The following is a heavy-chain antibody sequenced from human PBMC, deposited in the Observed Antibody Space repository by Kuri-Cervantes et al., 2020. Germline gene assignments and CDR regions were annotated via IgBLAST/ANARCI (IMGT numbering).Heavy chain of an antibody. D-gene: IGHD2-15*01. J-gene: IGHJ4*02. CDR2: ISGSGGST. CDR1: GFTFSSYA. Sequence: GESLKISCAASGFTFSSYAMSWVRQAPGKGLEWVSAISGSGGSTYYADSVKGRFTISRDNSKNTLYLQMNSPRAEDTAVYYCAKGGRYPYWGQGTLVTVSS. CDR3: AKGGRYPY. V-gene: IGHV3-23*01.